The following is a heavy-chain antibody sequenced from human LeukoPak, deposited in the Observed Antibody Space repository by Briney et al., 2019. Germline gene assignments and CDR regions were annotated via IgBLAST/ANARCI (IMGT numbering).Heavy chain of an antibody. CDR1: GLTFSNYN. Sequence: GGSLRLSCAASGLTFSNYNMNWVRQAPGKGLEWVSSISSSSSYIYYADSVKGRYTISRDNTKNSLYLQMNRLRAEDTAVYYCARDSPYGTAGYWGQGTLVTVSS. J-gene: IGHJ4*02. D-gene: IGHD2-8*02. V-gene: IGHV3-21*01. CDR3: ARDSPYGTAGY. CDR2: ISSSSSYI.